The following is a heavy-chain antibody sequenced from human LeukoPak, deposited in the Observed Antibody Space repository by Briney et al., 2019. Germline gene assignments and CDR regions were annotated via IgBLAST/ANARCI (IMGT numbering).Heavy chain of an antibody. CDR3: ARGHRNPHSYGGITYYFDY. CDR2: MNPNSGNT. CDR1: GYTFTSYD. D-gene: IGHD2-15*01. V-gene: IGHV1-8*01. J-gene: IGHJ4*02. Sequence: GASVKVSCKASGYTFTSYDINWVRQATGQGLEWMGWMNPNSGNTGYAQKFQGRVTMTRNTSISTAYMELSSLRSEDTAVYYCARGHRNPHSYGGITYYFDYWGQGTLVTVSS.